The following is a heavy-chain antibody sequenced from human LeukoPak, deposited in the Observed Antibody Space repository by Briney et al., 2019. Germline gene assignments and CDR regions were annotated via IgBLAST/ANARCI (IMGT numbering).Heavy chain of an antibody. CDR2: IWYDGSNK. D-gene: IGHD1-26*01. V-gene: IGHV3-33*01. Sequence: PGRSLRLSCAASGFTVSSYGMHWVCQAPGKGLEWVAVIWYDGSNKYYADSVKGRFTISRDNSKNTVYLQMNSLRADDTAVYYCARSSFGSHRQDGMDVWGQGTTVTV. J-gene: IGHJ6*02. CDR1: GFTVSSYG. CDR3: ARSSFGSHRQDGMDV.